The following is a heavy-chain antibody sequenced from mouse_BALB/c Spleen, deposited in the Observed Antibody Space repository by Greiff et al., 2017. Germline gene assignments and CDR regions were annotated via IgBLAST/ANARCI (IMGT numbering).Heavy chain of an antibody. J-gene: IGHJ2*01. CDR3: ARTYYYGSSYFDY. Sequence: DVKLVESGGGLVQPGGSRKLSCAASGFTFSSFGMHWVRQAPEKGLEWVAYISSGSSTIYYADTVKGRFTISRDNPKNTLFLQMTSLRSEDTAMYYCARTYYYGSSYFDYWGQGTTLTVSS. CDR2: ISSGSSTI. V-gene: IGHV5-17*02. CDR1: GFTFSSFG. D-gene: IGHD1-1*01.